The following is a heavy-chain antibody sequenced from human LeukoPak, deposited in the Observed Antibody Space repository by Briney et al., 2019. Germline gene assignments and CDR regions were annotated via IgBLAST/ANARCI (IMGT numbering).Heavy chain of an antibody. J-gene: IGHJ4*02. CDR1: GFSFSSHG. Sequence: GGTLRLSCAASGFSFSSHGMSWVRQAPGKGLEWVSGIIGGAGGTYYADSVKGRFTVSRDNSKNTLYLQMNSLRAEDTALYYCAKGLERESRLDSWGQGTLVTVSS. CDR2: IIGGAGGT. V-gene: IGHV3-23*01. D-gene: IGHD1-1*01. CDR3: AKGLERESRLDS.